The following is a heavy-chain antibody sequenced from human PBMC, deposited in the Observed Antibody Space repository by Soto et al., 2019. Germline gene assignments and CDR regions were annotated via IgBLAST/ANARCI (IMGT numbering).Heavy chain of an antibody. CDR2: INWNGGST. CDR3: ARGAGYSGYQDAFDI. J-gene: IGHJ3*02. D-gene: IGHD5-12*01. Sequence: GGSLRLSCAASGFTFYDYGMSWVRQAPGKGLEWVSGINWNGGSTGYADSVKGRFTISRDNAKNSLYLQMNSLRAEDTALYYCARGAGYSGYQDAFDIWGQGTMVTVSS. CDR1: GFTFYDYG. V-gene: IGHV3-20*04.